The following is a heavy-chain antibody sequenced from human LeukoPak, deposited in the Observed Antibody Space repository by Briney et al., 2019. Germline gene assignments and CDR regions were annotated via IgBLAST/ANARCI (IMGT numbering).Heavy chain of an antibody. CDR3: TTVTLRPVGL. CDR1: GFTFSNAW. CDR2: MKSKTDGGTI. D-gene: IGHD3-10*01. J-gene: IGHJ4*02. V-gene: IGHV3-15*05. Sequence: GGSLRLSCAASGFTFSNAWMSWVRQAPGKGLEWVGRMKSKTDGGTIDYAAPVKGRFTISRDDSKNTLFLQVNSLKIEDTAVYYCTTVTLRPVGLWGQGTLVTVSS.